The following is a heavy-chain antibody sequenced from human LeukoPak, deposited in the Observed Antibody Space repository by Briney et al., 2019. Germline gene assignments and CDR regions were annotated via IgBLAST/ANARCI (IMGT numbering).Heavy chain of an antibody. J-gene: IGHJ3*02. CDR2: MNPNSGNT. CDR1: GYTFTSYD. V-gene: IGHV1-8*03. D-gene: IGHD6-13*01. CDR3: ARHPYSSSRDDAFDI. Sequence: GASVKVSCKASGYTFTSYDINWVRQATGQGLEWMGWMNPNSGNTGYAQKFQGRVTITRNTSISTAYMELSSLRSEDTAVYYCARHPYSSSRDDAFDIWGQGTMVTVSS.